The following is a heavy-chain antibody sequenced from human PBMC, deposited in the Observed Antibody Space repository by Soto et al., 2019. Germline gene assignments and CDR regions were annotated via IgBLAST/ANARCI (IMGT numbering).Heavy chain of an antibody. CDR2: TYHRSKWYN. CDR1: GDSVSSNSAA. J-gene: IGHJ4*02. Sequence: SRSLSRTSAIAGDSVSSNSAACNCIRQSPSRGLEWLGRTYHRSKWYNEYAISVKSRITINPDTSTNQFSLQLNSVTPADTAVYYCASFAGASDQHGYCFDVWGEGTLVTVAS. V-gene: IGHV6-1*01. D-gene: IGHD2-8*02. CDR3: ASFAGASDQHGYCFDV.